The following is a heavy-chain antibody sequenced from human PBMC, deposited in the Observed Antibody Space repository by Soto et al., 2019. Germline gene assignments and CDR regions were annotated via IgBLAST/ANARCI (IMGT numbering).Heavy chain of an antibody. Sequence: GGSLRLSCAASGFTFSSYAMSWVRQAPGKGLEWVSAISGSGGSTYYADSVKGRFTISRDNSKNTLYLQMDSLRPEDTAVYYCAKDLRRAAVYCFEHWVHGTLVTVSS. CDR1: GFTFSSYA. D-gene: IGHD6-13*01. CDR2: ISGSGGST. CDR3: AKDLRRAAVYCFEH. J-gene: IGHJ4*01. V-gene: IGHV3-23*01.